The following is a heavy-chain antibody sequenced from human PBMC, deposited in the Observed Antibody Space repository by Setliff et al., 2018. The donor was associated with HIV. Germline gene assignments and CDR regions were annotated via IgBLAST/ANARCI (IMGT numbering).Heavy chain of an antibody. CDR2: INHRGIA. CDR3: ARAQIAAPRPYEY. J-gene: IGHJ4*02. V-gene: IGHV4-34*01. D-gene: IGHD6-6*01. Sequence: SETLSLTCAVYGGSFSGYYWIWIRQSPSGLEWIGEINHRGIANSSPSLKSRVTISIDTSKNQSSLRLTSVTAADTALYYCARAQIAAPRPYEYWGQGTLVTVSS. CDR1: GGSFSGYY.